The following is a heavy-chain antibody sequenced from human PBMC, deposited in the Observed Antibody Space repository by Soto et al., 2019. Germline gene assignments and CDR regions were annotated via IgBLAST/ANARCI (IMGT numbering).Heavy chain of an antibody. CDR2: ISAYNGNT. V-gene: IGHV1-18*01. J-gene: IGHJ5*02. Sequence: ASVKVSCKASGYTFTSYGISWVRQAPGQGLEWMGWISAYNGNTNYAQKLQGRVTMTTDTSTSTAYMELRSLRSDDTAVYYCARDGGYCSSTSCLRGANWFDPWGQGTLVTVSS. CDR1: GYTFTSYG. CDR3: ARDGGYCSSTSCLRGANWFDP. D-gene: IGHD2-2*01.